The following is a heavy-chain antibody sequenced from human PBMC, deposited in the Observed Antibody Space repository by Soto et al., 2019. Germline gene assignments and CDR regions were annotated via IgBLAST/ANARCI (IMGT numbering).Heavy chain of an antibody. Sequence: PSETLSLTCTVSGGSISSGDYYWSWIRQPPGKGLEWIGYIYYSGSTYYNPSLKSRVTISVDTSKNQFSLKLSSVTAADTAVYYCARGAPDIVVVVAATHSHWFDPWGQGTLVTVSS. V-gene: IGHV4-30-4*01. CDR3: ARGAPDIVVVVAATHSHWFDP. CDR1: GGSISSGDYY. D-gene: IGHD2-15*01. J-gene: IGHJ5*02. CDR2: IYYSGST.